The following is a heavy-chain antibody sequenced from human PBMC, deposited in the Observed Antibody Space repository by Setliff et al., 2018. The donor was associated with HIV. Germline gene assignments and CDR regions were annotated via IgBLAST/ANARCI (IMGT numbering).Heavy chain of an antibody. Sequence: GGSLRLSCAASGFTFSSYSMNWVRQAPGKGLEWVSYISSSSSTIYYADSVKGRFTISRDNSKNTLTMVMNSLRAEDTAMYYCVRDYVRPGTVGTTSPLDNWGQGTLVTVSS. CDR3: VRDYVRPGTVGTTSPLDN. CDR2: ISSSSSTI. D-gene: IGHD1-26*01. CDR1: GFTFSSYS. J-gene: IGHJ1*01. V-gene: IGHV3-48*01.